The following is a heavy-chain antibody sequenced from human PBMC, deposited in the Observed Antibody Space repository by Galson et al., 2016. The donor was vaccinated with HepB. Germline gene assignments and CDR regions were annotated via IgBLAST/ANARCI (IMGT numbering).Heavy chain of an antibody. CDR1: GFTFSHYG. J-gene: IGHJ4*02. V-gene: IGHV3-30*18. D-gene: IGHD3-16*02. CDR2: ISDDGRNQ. CDR3: AKATLPLATIGPFDYLWGNSRYDGAGPDY. Sequence: SLRLSCAASGFTFSHYGMYWVRQSPGKGLEWVAVISDDGRNQYYADSVKGRFTTSRDNSKDTLYLQLSSLRAEDTAVYYCAKATLPLATIGPFDYLWGNSRYDGAGPDYWGQGTLVTVSS.